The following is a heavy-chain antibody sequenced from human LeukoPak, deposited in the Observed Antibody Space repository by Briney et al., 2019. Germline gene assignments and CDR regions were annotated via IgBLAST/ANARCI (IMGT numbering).Heavy chain of an antibody. D-gene: IGHD4-23*01. V-gene: IGHV1-69*04. J-gene: IGHJ4*02. Sequence: SVKVSCKASGGTFSSYAISWVRQAPGQGLEWMGRIIPILGIANYAQKFQGRVAITADKSTSTAYMELSSLRSEDTAVYYCARGLHDYGGNPDYWGQGTLVTVSS. CDR2: IIPILGIA. CDR1: GGTFSSYA. CDR3: ARGLHDYGGNPDY.